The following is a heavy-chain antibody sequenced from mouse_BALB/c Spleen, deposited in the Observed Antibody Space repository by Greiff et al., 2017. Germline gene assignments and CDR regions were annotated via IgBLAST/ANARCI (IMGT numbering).Heavy chain of an antibody. V-gene: IGHV5-4*02. CDR2: ISDGGSYT. D-gene: IGHD1-1*02. CDR3: ARDGNAMDY. Sequence: DVQLVESGGGLVKPGGSLKLSCAASGFTFSDYYMYWVRQTPEKRLEWVATISDGGSYTYYPDSVKGRFTISRDNAKSNLYLQMSSLKSEDTAMYYCARDGNAMDYWGQGTSVTVSS. CDR1: GFTFSDYY. J-gene: IGHJ4*01.